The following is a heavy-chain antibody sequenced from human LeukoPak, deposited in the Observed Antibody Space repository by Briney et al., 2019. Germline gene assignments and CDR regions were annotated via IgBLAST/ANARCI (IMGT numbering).Heavy chain of an antibody. D-gene: IGHD3-10*01. CDR3: ARGHYYGSRIDY. V-gene: IGHV1-2*02. Sequence: ASVKVSCKASGYTFTGYYMHWVRQAPGQGLEWMGWINPNSGGTNYAQKFQGRVTMTRETSISTAYMELSRLRSDDTAVYYCARGHYYGSRIDYWGQGTLVTVSS. CDR1: GYTFTGYY. J-gene: IGHJ4*02. CDR2: INPNSGGT.